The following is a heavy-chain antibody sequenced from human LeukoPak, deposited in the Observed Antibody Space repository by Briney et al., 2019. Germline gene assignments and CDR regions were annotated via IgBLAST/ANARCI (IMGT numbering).Heavy chain of an antibody. V-gene: IGHV3-30*18. CDR2: ISYDGSNK. CDR1: GFTFSSYG. Sequence: PGRSLRLSCAASGFTFSSYGMHWVRQAPGKGLEWVAVISYDGSNKYYADSVKGRFTISRDNSKNTLYLQMNSLRAEDTAVYYCAKDPRGSVKTNYGMDVWGQGTTVTVSS. D-gene: IGHD3-16*01. J-gene: IGHJ6*02. CDR3: AKDPRGSVKTNYGMDV.